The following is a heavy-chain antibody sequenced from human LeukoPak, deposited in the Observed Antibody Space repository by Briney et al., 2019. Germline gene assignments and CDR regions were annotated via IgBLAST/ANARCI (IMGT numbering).Heavy chain of an antibody. CDR3: SRTRRVSCGGACYSFDY. CDR2: IRSPAFGGTT. Sequence: PGGSLRLSCTTSGFTFGDYALSWFRQAPGKGLEWVTFIRSPAFGGTTEYAASVKGRFTISRDDSKSIAYLQMHSLISEDTAVYYCSRTRRVSCGGACYSFDYWGQGTLVTVSS. D-gene: IGHD2-21*02. V-gene: IGHV3-49*03. J-gene: IGHJ4*02. CDR1: GFTFGDYA.